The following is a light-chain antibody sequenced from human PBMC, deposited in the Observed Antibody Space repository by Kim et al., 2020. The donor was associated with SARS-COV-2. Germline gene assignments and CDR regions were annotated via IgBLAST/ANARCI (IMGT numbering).Light chain of an antibody. CDR3: QQRSNWLT. CDR2: DAS. CDR1: QSVSSY. J-gene: IGKJ4*01. Sequence: SLSPGERATLSCRASQSVSSYLAWYQQKPGQAPRLLIYDASNRATGIPARFSGSGSGTDFTLTISSLEPEDFAVYYRQQRSNWLTFGGGTKVDIK. V-gene: IGKV3-11*01.